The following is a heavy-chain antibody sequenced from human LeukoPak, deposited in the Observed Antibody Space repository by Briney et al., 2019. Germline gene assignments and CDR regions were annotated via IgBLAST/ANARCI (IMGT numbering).Heavy chain of an antibody. V-gene: IGHV3-74*01. D-gene: IGHD3-10*01. J-gene: IGHJ4*02. CDR2: SNGDGSIT. CDR1: GFSISGYW. Sequence: GGSLRLSCAASGFSISGYWMHWVRQAPGKGLVWVSRSNGDGSITAYADSVKGRFTISRDNAKNTLYLQMNSLRAEDTAVYYCARGRAGDYYNHNDYWGQGTLVTVSS. CDR3: ARGRAGDYYNHNDY.